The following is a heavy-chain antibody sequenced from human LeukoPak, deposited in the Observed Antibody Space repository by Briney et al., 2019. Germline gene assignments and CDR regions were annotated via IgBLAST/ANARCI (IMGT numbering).Heavy chain of an antibody. Sequence: GGSLRLSCAASGFTFSSYEMNWVRQAPGKGLEWVSYISSSGSTIYYADSVKGRFTISRDNAKNSLYLQMNSLRAEDTAVYYCVRSRDWNDFDYWGQGTLVTVSS. J-gene: IGHJ4*02. V-gene: IGHV3-48*03. CDR1: GFTFSSYE. CDR2: ISSSGSTI. CDR3: VRSRDWNDFDY. D-gene: IGHD1-1*01.